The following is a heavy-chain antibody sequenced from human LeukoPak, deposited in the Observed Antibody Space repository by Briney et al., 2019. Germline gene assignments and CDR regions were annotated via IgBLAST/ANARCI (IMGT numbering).Heavy chain of an antibody. CDR3: ARDGAPNEVYYYDSSGYYY. CDR1: GYTFTGYY. J-gene: IGHJ4*02. V-gene: IGHV1-2*02. Sequence: ASVKVSCKASGYTFTGYYMHWVRQAPGQGLEWMGWINPNSGGTNYAQKFQGRVTMTRDTSISTAYMELSRLRSDDTAVYYCARDGAPNEVYYYDSSGYYYWGQGTLVTVSS. D-gene: IGHD3-22*01. CDR2: INPNSGGT.